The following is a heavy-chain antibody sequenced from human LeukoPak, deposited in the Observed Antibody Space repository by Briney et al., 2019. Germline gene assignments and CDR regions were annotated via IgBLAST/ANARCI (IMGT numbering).Heavy chain of an antibody. J-gene: IGHJ5*02. CDR3: AREYSNNWSRSFDP. V-gene: IGHV3-30-3*01. CDR1: GFTFSDYY. D-gene: IGHD6-13*01. Sequence: PGGSLRLSCAASGFTFSDYYMSWIRQAPGKGLEWVAVISYDGNNKYHADSVKGRFTISRDNSKNTLFLQMNSLRAEDTAVYYCAREYSNNWSRSFDPWGQGTLVTVSS. CDR2: ISYDGNNK.